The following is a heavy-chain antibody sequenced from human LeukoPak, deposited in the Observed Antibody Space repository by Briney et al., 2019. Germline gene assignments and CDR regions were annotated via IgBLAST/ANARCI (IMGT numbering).Heavy chain of an antibody. J-gene: IGHJ4*02. CDR2: INAGNGNT. V-gene: IGHV1-3*01. CDR3: ARHFGEWLLSPFDY. CDR1: GYTFTSYA. Sequence: ASVKVSCKASGYTFTSYAMHWVRQAPGQRLEWVGWINAGNGNTKYSQKFQGRVTITRDTSASTAYMELSSLRSEDTAVYYCARHFGEWLLSPFDYWGQGTLVTVSS. D-gene: IGHD3-3*01.